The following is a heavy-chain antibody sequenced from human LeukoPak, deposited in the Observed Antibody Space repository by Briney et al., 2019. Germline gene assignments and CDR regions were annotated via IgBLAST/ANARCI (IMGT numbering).Heavy chain of an antibody. V-gene: IGHV3-33*06. CDR3: AKGQKSIASTGYDY. J-gene: IGHJ4*02. Sequence: GRSLRLSCAASGFTFSSYGMHWVRQAPGRGLEWVAVIWYDGTNKYYEDSVKGRFTISRDNSKNTLFLQMNSLRADDTAVYFCAKGQKSIASTGYDYWGKGTLVSVSS. D-gene: IGHD6-13*01. CDR2: IWYDGTNK. CDR1: GFTFSSYG.